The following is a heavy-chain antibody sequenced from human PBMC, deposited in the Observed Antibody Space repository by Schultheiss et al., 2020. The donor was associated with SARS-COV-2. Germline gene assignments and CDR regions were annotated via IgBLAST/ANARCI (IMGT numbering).Heavy chain of an antibody. J-gene: IGHJ6*02. CDR1: GFTFSSYG. D-gene: IGHD3-10*01. CDR2: ISYDGSNK. CDR3: AKDRALYYGSGSYRHGMDV. V-gene: IGHV3-30*18. Sequence: GGSLRLSCAASGFTFSSYGMHWVRQAPGKGLEWVAVISYDGSNKYYADSVKGRFTISRDNSKNTLYLQMNSLRAEDTAVYYCAKDRALYYGSGSYRHGMDVWGQGTTVTVSS.